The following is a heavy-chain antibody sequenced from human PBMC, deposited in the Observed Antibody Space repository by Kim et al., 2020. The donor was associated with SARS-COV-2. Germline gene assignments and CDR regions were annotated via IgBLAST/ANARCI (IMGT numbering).Heavy chain of an antibody. CDR1: GFTFSTYA. CDR3: AKGIASTASTKYAFDY. CDR2: ITGSGGDT. J-gene: IGHJ4*02. V-gene: IGHV3-23*01. D-gene: IGHD6-13*01. Sequence: GGSLRLSCAASGFTFSTYAMSWVRQAPGKGLEWVSTITGSGGDTYYADSVKGRFTIFRDNSKNMLYLEMNSLRAEDTAVYYCAKGIASTASTKYAFDYWGQGTLVTVSS.